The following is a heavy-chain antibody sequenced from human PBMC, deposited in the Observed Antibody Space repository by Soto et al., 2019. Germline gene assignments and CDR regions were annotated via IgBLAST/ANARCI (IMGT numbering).Heavy chain of an antibody. D-gene: IGHD3-10*01. CDR2: IYYTGTT. V-gene: IGHV4-59*01. J-gene: IGHJ6*02. CDR3: AREVFGAEYYYGMDV. CDR1: GDSINRYY. Sequence: PSETLSLTCAVSGDSINRYYWSWIRQPPGKGLEWIGYIYYTGTTNYNPSLKSRVTISVDTSKNQFSLNMSSVTAADTAIYYCAREVFGAEYYYGMDVWGQGTTVTVSS.